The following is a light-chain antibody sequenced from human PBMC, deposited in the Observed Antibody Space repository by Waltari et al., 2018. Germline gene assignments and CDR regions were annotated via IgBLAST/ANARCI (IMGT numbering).Light chain of an antibody. Sequence: EIVLTQSPGTLSLSPGERATLSCRASQNIGRYLVWYQQKPGQAPRLLIYEASRRATGIPDRFSGSGSGTDFSLTISRREPEDFAVYYCQNHERLPATFGQGTKVEIK. CDR1: QNIGRY. V-gene: IGKV3-20*01. CDR2: EAS. J-gene: IGKJ1*01. CDR3: QNHERLPAT.